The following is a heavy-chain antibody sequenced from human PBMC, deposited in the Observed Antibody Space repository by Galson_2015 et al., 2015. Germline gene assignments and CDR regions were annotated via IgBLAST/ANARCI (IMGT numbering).Heavy chain of an antibody. Sequence: SLRLSCAASGFTFSNAWMSWVRQAPGKGLEWVGRVKSKTDGGTTDYAAPVKGRFTISRDDSKNTLYLQMNSLKTEDTAVYYCTTDRTYYDFWSGYPKPGPIDYWGQGTLVTVSS. CDR2: VKSKTDGGTT. CDR3: TTDRTYYDFWSGYPKPGPIDY. D-gene: IGHD3-3*01. CDR1: GFTFSNAW. J-gene: IGHJ4*02. V-gene: IGHV3-15*01.